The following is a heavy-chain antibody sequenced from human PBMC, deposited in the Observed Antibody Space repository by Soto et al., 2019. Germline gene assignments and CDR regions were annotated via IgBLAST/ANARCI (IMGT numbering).Heavy chain of an antibody. J-gene: IGHJ3*02. D-gene: IGHD6-19*01. CDR1: GYTITSYA. CDR2: INAGNGNT. Sequence: VSVKGSCNASGYTITSYAMHLVRQNPGQRLEWMGWINAGNGNTKYSQKFQGRVTITRDTSASTAYMELSSLRSEDTAVYYCARFSSGWYGGAFDIWGHGTMVTVSS. V-gene: IGHV1-3*01. CDR3: ARFSSGWYGGAFDI.